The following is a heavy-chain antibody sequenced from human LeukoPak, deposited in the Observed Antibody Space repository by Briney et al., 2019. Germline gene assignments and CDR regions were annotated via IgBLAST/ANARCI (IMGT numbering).Heavy chain of an antibody. V-gene: IGHV3-48*04. CDR2: ISSSGATT. CDR3: ARGQWLVRGVYFDY. D-gene: IGHD6-19*01. J-gene: IGHJ4*02. CDR1: GFTFSSYS. Sequence: PGGSLRLSCAASGFTFSSYSMNWVRQAPGKGLEWVSYISSSGATTYYADSVKGRFTFSRDNAKNSLYLQMNSLRAEDTAVYHCARGQWLVRGVYFDYWGQGTLVTVSS.